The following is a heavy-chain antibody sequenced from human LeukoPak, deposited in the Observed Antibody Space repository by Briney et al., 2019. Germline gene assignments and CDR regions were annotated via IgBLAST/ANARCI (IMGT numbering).Heavy chain of an antibody. D-gene: IGHD2-15*01. J-gene: IGHJ5*02. CDR2: IYTSGST. V-gene: IGHV4-4*07. CDR3: ARLLGYCSGGSCLIWFDP. CDR1: GGSISSYY. Sequence: SETLSLTCTVSGGSISSYYWSWIRQPAGKGLEWIGRIYTSGSTNYNPSLKSRVTMSVDTSKNQFSLELSSVTAADTAVYYCARLLGYCSGGSCLIWFDPWGQGTLVTVSS.